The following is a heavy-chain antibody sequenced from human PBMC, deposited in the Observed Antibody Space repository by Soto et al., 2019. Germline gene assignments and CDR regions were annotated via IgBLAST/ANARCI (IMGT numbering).Heavy chain of an antibody. CDR2: ISFSGAT. V-gene: IGHV4-59*01. J-gene: IGHJ4*02. CDR1: VVSITSYC. D-gene: IGHD5-12*01. Sequence: SETLSLTCTVSVVSITSYCWRWIRQTPGKGLDWIGSISFSGATYSNPSLKGRAALSVDTSENHLSLTLNSVTSADTAVYFCARDRRDGYKRYFDFWGQGNQVTVSS. CDR3: ARDRRDGYKRYFDF.